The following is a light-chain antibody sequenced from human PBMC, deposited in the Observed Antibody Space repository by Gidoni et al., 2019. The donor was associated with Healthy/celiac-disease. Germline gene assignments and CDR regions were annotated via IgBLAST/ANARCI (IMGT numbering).Light chain of an antibody. CDR2: GAS. Sequence: EIVLTQSPGTLSLSPGERATLSSRASQSVSSSYLDWYQQKPGKSPRLLIYGASRRATGIRDMFRGCGSGTDFTLTISGLGPEYCGVYYCQKYGSSPWTFGQGTKVEIK. J-gene: IGKJ1*01. V-gene: IGKV3-20*01. CDR1: QSVSSSY. CDR3: QKYGSSPWT.